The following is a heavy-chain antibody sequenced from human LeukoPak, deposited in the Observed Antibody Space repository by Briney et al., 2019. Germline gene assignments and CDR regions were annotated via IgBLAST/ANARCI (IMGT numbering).Heavy chain of an antibody. Sequence: SETLSLTCAASGGSISSGGYSWSWIRQPPGKGLEWIGYIYHSGSTYYNPSLKSRVTISVDRSKNQFSLKLSSVTAADTAVYYCARATYYYDSSGDAFDIWGEGTMVTVSS. J-gene: IGHJ3*02. CDR3: ARATYYYDSSGDAFDI. CDR2: IYHSGST. V-gene: IGHV4-30-2*01. D-gene: IGHD3-22*01. CDR1: GGSISSGGYS.